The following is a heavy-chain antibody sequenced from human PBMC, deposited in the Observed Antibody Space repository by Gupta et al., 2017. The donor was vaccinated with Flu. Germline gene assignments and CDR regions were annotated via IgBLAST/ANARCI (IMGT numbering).Heavy chain of an antibody. V-gene: IGHV3-21*01. D-gene: IGHD6-19*01. Sequence: EVHLVESGGGLVKTGGSLSLSCAAPGFTFSSYALTWVRQAPGKGLEWVSSMGSGGGYIWYADSVKGRFTISRDNGKNSLYLQMDSLRAEDTAVYFCARVRHGSSSGWIDFWGQGTLVTVSS. CDR3: ARVRHGSSSGWIDF. J-gene: IGHJ4*02. CDR1: GFTFSSYA. CDR2: MGSGGGYI.